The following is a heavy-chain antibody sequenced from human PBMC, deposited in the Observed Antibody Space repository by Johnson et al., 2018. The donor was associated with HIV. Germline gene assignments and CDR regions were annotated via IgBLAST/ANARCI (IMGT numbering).Heavy chain of an antibody. J-gene: IGHJ3*02. CDR1: GFTFSSYA. CDR3: ASDYGDYDHAFDI. V-gene: IGHV3-30*04. CDR2: ISYDGSDK. Sequence: QVQLVESGGGVVQPGRSLRLSCAASGFTFSSYAMHWVRQAPGKGLEWVAVISYDGSDKYYADSVKGRFTISRENAKNSVYLQMNSLRSDDTAVSYCASDYGDYDHAFDIWGRGTVVTVTS. D-gene: IGHD4-17*01.